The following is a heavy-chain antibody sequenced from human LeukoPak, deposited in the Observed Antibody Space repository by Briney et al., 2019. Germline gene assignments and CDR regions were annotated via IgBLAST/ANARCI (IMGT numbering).Heavy chain of an antibody. Sequence: ASVKVSCKVSGYTLTELSMHWVRQAPGKGLEWMGGFDPEDGETIYAQKFQGRVTMTEDTSTDTAYMELSSLRSEDTAVYYCASLSYDSSVYPHFDYWGQGTLVTVSS. CDR1: GYTLTELS. J-gene: IGHJ4*02. D-gene: IGHD3-22*01. V-gene: IGHV1-24*01. CDR2: FDPEDGET. CDR3: ASLSYDSSVYPHFDY.